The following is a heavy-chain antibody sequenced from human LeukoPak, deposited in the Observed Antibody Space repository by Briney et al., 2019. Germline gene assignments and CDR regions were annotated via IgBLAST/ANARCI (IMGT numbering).Heavy chain of an antibody. J-gene: IGHJ4*02. CDR3: AKDQAYYYDSSGYLDY. CDR1: GYTFTTYY. V-gene: IGHV1-46*01. D-gene: IGHD3-22*01. Sequence: ASVKVSCKASGYTFTTYYMHWVRQAPGQGPEWMGTINPSDGSTSYAQKFQGRVTMTRDMSTSTVYMELSSLRAEDTAVYYCAKDQAYYYDSSGYLDYWGQGTLVTVSS. CDR2: INPSDGST.